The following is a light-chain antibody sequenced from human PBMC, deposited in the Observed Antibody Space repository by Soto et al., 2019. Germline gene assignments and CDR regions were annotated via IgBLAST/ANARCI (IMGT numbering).Light chain of an antibody. CDR3: SSYTRSSTLV. CDR1: SSDIGYYNY. J-gene: IGLJ2*01. CDR2: DVS. Sequence: QSALTQPASVSGSPGQSITISCTGTSSDIGYYNYVSWYQQHPGKAPKLMICDVSNRPSGVSNRFSGPKSGNTASLTISGLQAEDEADYYCSSYTRSSTLVFGGGTKLTVL. V-gene: IGLV2-14*01.